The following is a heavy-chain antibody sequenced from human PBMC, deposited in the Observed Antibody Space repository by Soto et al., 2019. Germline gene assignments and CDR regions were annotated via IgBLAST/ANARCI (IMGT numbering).Heavy chain of an antibody. D-gene: IGHD3-22*01. J-gene: IGHJ4*01. CDR1: GGSISSGGYS. Sequence: SETLSLTCAVSGGSISSGGYSWSWIRQPPGKGLEWIGYIYHSGSTYYNPSLKSRVTISVDRSKNQFSLKLSSVTAADTAGYYCARGGSCGYYADYWGHGTLVTVSS. CDR3: ARGGSCGYYADY. CDR2: IYHSGST. V-gene: IGHV4-30-2*01.